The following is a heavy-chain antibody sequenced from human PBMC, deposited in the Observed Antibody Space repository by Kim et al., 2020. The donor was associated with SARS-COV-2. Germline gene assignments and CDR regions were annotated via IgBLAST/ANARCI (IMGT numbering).Heavy chain of an antibody. J-gene: IGHJ3*02. CDR3: ARDPDPEWELLGAFDI. V-gene: IGHV3-30*01. D-gene: IGHD1-26*01. Sequence: SVKGRFTISRDNSKNTLYLQMNSLRADDTAVYYCARDPDPEWELLGAFDIWGQGTMVTVSS.